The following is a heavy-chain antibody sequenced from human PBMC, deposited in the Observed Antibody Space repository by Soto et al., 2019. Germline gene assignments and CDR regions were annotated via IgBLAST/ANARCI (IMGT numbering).Heavy chain of an antibody. J-gene: IGHJ3*02. D-gene: IGHD2-15*01. CDR3: ARLGTVVRVSTDSTYGGFDN. Sequence: EVLLVQSGAEVRRPGESLKISCQSSGYPFSTYWIGWLRQRAGKGLEWLGIIYPDDSDTRYSPSFQVQVTMSVDKPITTSYLQWSSLRASDTVIYFCARLGTVVRVSTDSTYGGFDNWGEGAMMTVSS. V-gene: IGHV5-51*04. CDR2: IYPDDSDT. CDR1: GYPFSTYW.